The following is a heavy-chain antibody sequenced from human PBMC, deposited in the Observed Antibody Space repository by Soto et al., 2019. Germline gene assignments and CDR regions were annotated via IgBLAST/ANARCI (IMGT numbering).Heavy chain of an antibody. CDR1: GGTFSSYA. J-gene: IGHJ6*02. CDR2: IIPIFGTA. Sequence: SVKVSCKASGGTFSSYAISWVRQAPGQGLEWMGGIIPIFGTANYAQKFQGRVTITADESTSTAYMELSSLRSEDTAVYCCARAIPSNYDFSSGCRSQYGMDVWGQGTTVTVSS. D-gene: IGHD3-3*01. CDR3: ARAIPSNYDFSSGCRSQYGMDV. V-gene: IGHV1-69*13.